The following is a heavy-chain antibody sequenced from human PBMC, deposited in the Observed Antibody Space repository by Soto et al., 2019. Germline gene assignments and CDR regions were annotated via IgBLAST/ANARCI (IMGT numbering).Heavy chain of an antibody. V-gene: IGHV1-69*13. CDR2: IIPIFGTA. CDR1: GGTFSSYA. CDR3: ATSPGEWLQVY. J-gene: IGHJ4*02. D-gene: IGHD5-12*01. Sequence: SVKVSCKASGGTFSSYAISWVRQAPGQGLEWMGGIIPIFGTANYAQKFQGRVTITADESTSTAYMELSSLRSEDTAVYCCATSPGEWLQVYWGQGTLVTSPQ.